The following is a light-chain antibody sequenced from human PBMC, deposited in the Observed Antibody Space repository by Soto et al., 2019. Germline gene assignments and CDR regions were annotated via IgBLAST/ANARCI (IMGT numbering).Light chain of an antibody. CDR2: GAS. V-gene: IGKV3-15*01. CDR3: QQYNNWPLT. CDR1: QSVSSS. Sequence: EMVMTQSPATLSMSPGERATLSCRASQSVSSSLAWYQQKPGQAPRLLIYGASTRATGIPARFSGSGSGTEFTLTISSLQFEDSAVYYCQQYNNWPLTFGGGTKVDI. J-gene: IGKJ4*01.